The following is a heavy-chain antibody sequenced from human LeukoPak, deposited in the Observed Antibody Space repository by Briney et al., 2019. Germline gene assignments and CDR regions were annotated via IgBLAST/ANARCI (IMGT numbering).Heavy chain of an antibody. CDR3: VRDDYDFWSGYQRYFEF. Sequence: GGSLRLSCAVSGFTFSDYWMTWVRQAPGKGLEWVANINQDGSEKYYVDSVEGRFTISRDSVKNSLYLQMTSVRADDTAMYYCVRDDYDFWSGYQRYFEFWGQGTLVTVSS. CDR2: INQDGSEK. V-gene: IGHV3-7*01. CDR1: GFTFSDYW. D-gene: IGHD3-3*01. J-gene: IGHJ4*02.